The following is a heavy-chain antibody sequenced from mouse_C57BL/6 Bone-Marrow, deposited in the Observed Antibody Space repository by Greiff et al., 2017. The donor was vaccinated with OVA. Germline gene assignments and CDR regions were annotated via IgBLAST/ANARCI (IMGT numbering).Heavy chain of an antibody. J-gene: IGHJ4*01. CDR2: IYPRSGNT. CDR1: GYTFTSYG. Sequence: VKVVESGAELARPGASVKLSCKASGYTFTSYGISWVKQRTGQGLEWIGEIYPRSGNTYYNEKFKGKATLTADKSSSTAYMELRSLTSEDSAVYFCARGGNYNYYAMDYWGQGTSVTVSS. D-gene: IGHD2-1*01. CDR3: ARGGNYNYYAMDY. V-gene: IGHV1-81*01.